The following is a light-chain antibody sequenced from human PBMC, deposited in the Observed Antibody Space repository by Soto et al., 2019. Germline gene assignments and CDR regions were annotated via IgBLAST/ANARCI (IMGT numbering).Light chain of an antibody. Sequence: EIVLTQSPGTLSLSPGERASLSCRASQSASSSYLAWYQQKPGQAPRLLIYGVSSRATGIPDRFSGSGSGTDFPRPIRRLEPEDFAVYYCQQYGSSPPMYTFGQGTKLEIK. J-gene: IGKJ2*01. CDR1: QSASSSY. CDR2: GVS. V-gene: IGKV3-20*01. CDR3: QQYGSSPPMYT.